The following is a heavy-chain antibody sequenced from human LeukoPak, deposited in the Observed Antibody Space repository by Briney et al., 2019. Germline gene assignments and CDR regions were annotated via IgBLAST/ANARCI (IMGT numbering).Heavy chain of an antibody. V-gene: IGHV3-9*01. CDR1: GFTFDDYA. CDR2: ISWNSGSI. CDR3: AKDAFRTPSGSGDY. J-gene: IGHJ4*02. D-gene: IGHD1-26*01. Sequence: GGSLRLSCAASGFTFDDYAMHWVRQAPGKGLEWVSGISWNSGSIGYADSVKGRFTISRDNAKNSLYLQMNSLRAEDTALYYCAKDAFRTPSGSGDYWGQGTLVTVSP.